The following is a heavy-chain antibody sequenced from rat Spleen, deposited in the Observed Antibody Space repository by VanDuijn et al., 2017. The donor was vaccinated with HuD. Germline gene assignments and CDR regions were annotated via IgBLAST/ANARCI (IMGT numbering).Heavy chain of an antibody. CDR3: TREGNSGYDY. V-gene: IGHV5-31*01. CDR1: GFTFSKYG. Sequence: EVQLVESGGGLVQPGRSLKLSCVASGFTFSKYGMAWVRQAPGKGLEWVASITNSGGSTYYPDSVKGRFTISRDNAQNTLYLQMNSLRSEDTATYYCTREGNSGYDYWGQGVMVTVSS. D-gene: IGHD4-3*01. CDR2: ITNSGGST. J-gene: IGHJ2*01.